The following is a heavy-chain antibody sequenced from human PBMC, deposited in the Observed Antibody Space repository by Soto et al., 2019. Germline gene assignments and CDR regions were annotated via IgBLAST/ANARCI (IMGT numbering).Heavy chain of an antibody. CDR3: AREILFRGFIITPAYFAY. D-gene: IGHD3-10*01. CDR1: GYTFTSYG. CDR2: ISAYNGNT. Sequence: GASVKVSCKASGYTFTSYGISWVRQAPGQGLEWMGWISAYNGNTNYAQKLQGRVTMTTDTSTSTAYMELRSLRSDDTAVYYCAREILFRGFIITPAYFAYWAQGTPVPVSS. V-gene: IGHV1-18*01. J-gene: IGHJ4*02.